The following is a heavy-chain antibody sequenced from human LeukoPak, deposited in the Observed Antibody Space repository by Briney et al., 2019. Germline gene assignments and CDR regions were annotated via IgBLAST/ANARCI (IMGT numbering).Heavy chain of an antibody. D-gene: IGHD2-21*01. CDR2: IRYDGSNK. Sequence: GGSLRLSCAASGLTFSSYGMHWVRQAPGKGLEWVGFIRYDGSNKYYADSVKGRFTISRDNSKNTLYLQMNSLRAEDTAVYYCAKDNFEAIVVVIAVGNWFDPWGQGTLVTVSS. CDR3: AKDNFEAIVVVIAVGNWFDP. V-gene: IGHV3-30*02. CDR1: GLTFSSYG. J-gene: IGHJ5*02.